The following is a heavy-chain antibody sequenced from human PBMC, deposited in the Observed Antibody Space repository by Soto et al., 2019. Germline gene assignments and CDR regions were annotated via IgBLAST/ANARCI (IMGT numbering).Heavy chain of an antibody. CDR3: ARFVRHQLPTIDY. Sequence: ASVKVFCKASGYTFTDYDINWVRLATGQGLEWMGWMNPSSGYTGYAQKFQGRVTMTWDTSISTAYMELSSLTSADTAVYYCARFVRHQLPTIDYWGQGALVTVS. J-gene: IGHJ4*02. CDR2: MNPSSGYT. D-gene: IGHD1-26*01. CDR1: GYTFTDYD. V-gene: IGHV1-8*01.